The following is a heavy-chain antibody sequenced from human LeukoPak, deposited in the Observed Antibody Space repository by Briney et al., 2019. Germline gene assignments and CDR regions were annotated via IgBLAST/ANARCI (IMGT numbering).Heavy chain of an antibody. CDR1: GGSISSGDYY. V-gene: IGHV4-30-4*01. CDR2: IYYSGST. CDR3: ARVRGGLRFLDY. J-gene: IGHJ4*02. Sequence: SQTLSLTCTVSGGSISSGDYYWSWIRQPPGKGLEWIGYIYYSGSTYYNPSLKSRVTISVDTSKNQFSLKLSSATAADTAVYYCARVRGGLRFLDYWGQGTLVTVSS. D-gene: IGHD5-12*01.